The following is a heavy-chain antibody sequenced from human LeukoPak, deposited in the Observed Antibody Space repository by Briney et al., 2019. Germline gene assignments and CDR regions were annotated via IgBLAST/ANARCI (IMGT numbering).Heavy chain of an antibody. Sequence: SETLSLTCTVSGGSISSYYWSWIRQPPGKGLEWIGYIYYSGSTNYNPSLKSRVTISVDTSKNQFSLKLSSVTAADTAVYYCARGTGGGLSFDYWGQGTLVTVSS. J-gene: IGHJ4*02. CDR3: ARGTGGGLSFDY. V-gene: IGHV4-59*12. CDR1: GGSISSYY. CDR2: IYYSGST. D-gene: IGHD3-16*01.